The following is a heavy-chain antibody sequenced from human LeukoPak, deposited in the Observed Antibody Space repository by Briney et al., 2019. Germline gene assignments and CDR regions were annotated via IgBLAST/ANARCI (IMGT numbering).Heavy chain of an antibody. CDR1: GGTFSSYA. CDR2: IIPIFGTA. V-gene: IGHV1-69*13. J-gene: IGHJ6*03. CDR3: ARDGDWDDTDYYYYYYMDV. D-gene: IGHD3/OR15-3a*01. Sequence: SVKVSCKASGGTFSSYAISWVRQAPGQGLEWMGGIIPIFGTANYAQKFQGRVTITADESTSTAYMELSSLRSEDTAVYYCARDGDWDDTDYYYYYYMDVWGKGTTVTVSS.